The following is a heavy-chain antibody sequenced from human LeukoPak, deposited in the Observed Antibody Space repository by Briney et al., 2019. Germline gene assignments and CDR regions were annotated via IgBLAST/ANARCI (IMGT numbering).Heavy chain of an antibody. V-gene: IGHV1-69*05. CDR1: GGTFSSYA. CDR2: IIPIFGTA. CDR3: ARAPSSSLGAGGPAFDY. J-gene: IGHJ4*02. Sequence: GSSVKVSCKASGGTFSSYAISWVRQAPGQGLEWMGGIIPIFGTANYAQKFQGRVTITTDESTSTAYMELSSLRSEDTAVYYCARAPSSSLGAGGPAFDYWGQGTLVTVSS. D-gene: IGHD6-13*01.